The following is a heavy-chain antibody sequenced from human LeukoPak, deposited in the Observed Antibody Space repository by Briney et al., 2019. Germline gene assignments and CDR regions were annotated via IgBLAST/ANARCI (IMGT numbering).Heavy chain of an antibody. CDR1: GFTFSSYA. V-gene: IGHV3-23*01. CDR3: AREWAKVAGLDY. CDR2: ISGSGGST. J-gene: IGHJ4*02. Sequence: GGSLRLSCAASGFTFSSYAMSWVRQAPGKGLEWVSAISGSGGSTYYADSVKGRFTISRDNAKNSLYLQMNSLRAEDTAVYYCAREWAKVAGLDYWGQGTLVTVSS. D-gene: IGHD6-19*01.